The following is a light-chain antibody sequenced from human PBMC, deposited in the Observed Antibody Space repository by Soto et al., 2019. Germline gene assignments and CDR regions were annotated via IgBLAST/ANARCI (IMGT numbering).Light chain of an antibody. J-gene: IGKJ1*01. CDR3: QQYGSSPWT. V-gene: IGKV3-20*01. CDR2: GAS. CDR1: ESIGNN. Sequence: ERVMTQSPATLSISPGERATLFCMASESIGNNLAWYQQKPGQAARLLIYGASSRATGIPDRFSGSVSGTDLTITISRLEPEDFEVYDCQQYGSSPWTFGQGTKVDIK.